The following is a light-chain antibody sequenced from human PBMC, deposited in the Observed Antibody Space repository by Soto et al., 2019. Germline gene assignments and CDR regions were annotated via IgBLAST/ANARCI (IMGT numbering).Light chain of an antibody. J-gene: IGLJ2*01. Sequence: QAVVTQPPSASASLGASVTLTCTLSSGYSNYKVDWYQQRPGKGPRFVMRVGTGGIVGSKGDGIPDRFSVLGSGLNRYLTIKKIQEEDESDYHCGADHGSGSNFVVFGGGTKVTVL. V-gene: IGLV9-49*03. CDR2: VGTGGIVG. CDR1: SGYSNYK. CDR3: GADHGSGSNFVV.